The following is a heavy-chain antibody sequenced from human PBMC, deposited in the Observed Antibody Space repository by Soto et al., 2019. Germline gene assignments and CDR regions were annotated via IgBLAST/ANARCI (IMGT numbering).Heavy chain of an antibody. CDR3: ARSHYYGSGSYLLDY. J-gene: IGHJ4*02. Sequence: SETLSLTCTVSGGSITNYYWSWIRQPPGMGLEWIGYIYYSGSTNYNPSLKSRVTISIDTSKNQFSLRLSSVTAADTAVYYCARSHYYGSGSYLLDYWGQGTLVTVSS. CDR2: IYYSGST. V-gene: IGHV4-59*01. CDR1: GGSITNYY. D-gene: IGHD3-10*01.